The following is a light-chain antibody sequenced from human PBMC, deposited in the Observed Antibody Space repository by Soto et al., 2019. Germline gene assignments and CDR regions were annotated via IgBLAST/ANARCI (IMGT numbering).Light chain of an antibody. V-gene: IGKV3D-15*01. J-gene: IGKJ4*01. CDR3: QQYNNWPPLT. Sequence: EIVLKQSPATLSVSAGARVTLSCRASQSVSSSLAWYQQKPGQAPRLIIYGASTRATGIPARFSGSGSGTDFTLTISSLQSEDFAVYYCQQYNNWPPLTFGGGTKVEIK. CDR1: QSVSSS. CDR2: GAS.